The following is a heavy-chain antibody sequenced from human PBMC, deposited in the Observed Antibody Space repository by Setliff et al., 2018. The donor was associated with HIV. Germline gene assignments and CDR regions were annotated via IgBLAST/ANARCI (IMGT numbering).Heavy chain of an antibody. CDR1: GGSISSGGYS. Sequence: LSLTCAVSGGSISSGGYSWNWIRQPPGKGLEWIGYIYYSGSTYYDPSLKSRVTISVDTSKNQFSLKLSSVTAADTAVYYCARHGAYSSGWLFDYWGQGTLVTV. CDR2: IYYSGST. D-gene: IGHD6-19*01. CDR3: ARHGAYSSGWLFDY. J-gene: IGHJ4*02. V-gene: IGHV4-30-2*03.